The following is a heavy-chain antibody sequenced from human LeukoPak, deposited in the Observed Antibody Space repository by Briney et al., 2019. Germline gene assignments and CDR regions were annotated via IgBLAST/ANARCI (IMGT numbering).Heavy chain of an antibody. D-gene: IGHD3-10*01. V-gene: IGHV4-38-2*01. CDR3: ARRSGFGELSVDY. J-gene: IGHJ4*02. Sequence: SETLSLTCAVSGYSISSGYYWGWIRQPPGTGLEWIGSIYHSGSTYYNPSLKSRVTISVDTSKNQFSLKLSSVTAADTAVYYCARRSGFGELSVDYWGQGTLVTVSS. CDR1: GYSISSGYY. CDR2: IYHSGST.